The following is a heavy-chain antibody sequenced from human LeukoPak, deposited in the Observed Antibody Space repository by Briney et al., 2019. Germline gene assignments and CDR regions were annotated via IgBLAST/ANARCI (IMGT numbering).Heavy chain of an antibody. V-gene: IGHV3-66*02. CDR3: AREAGYQQLSGAFDI. J-gene: IGHJ3*02. CDR1: GFTVSSNY. CDR2: IYSGGST. D-gene: IGHD2-2*01. Sequence: PGGSLRLSCAASGFTVSSNYMSWVRQAPGKGLEWVSVIYSGGSTYYADSVKGRFTISRDNSKNTLYLQMNSLRAEDTAVYYCAREAGYQQLSGAFDIWGQGTMVTVSS.